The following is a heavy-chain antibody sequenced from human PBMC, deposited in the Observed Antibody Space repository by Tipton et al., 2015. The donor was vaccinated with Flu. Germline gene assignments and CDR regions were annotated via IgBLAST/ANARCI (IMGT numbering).Heavy chain of an antibody. Sequence: TLSLTCAVYGGSFSGYYWSWIRQPPGKGLEWIGEINHSGSTNYNPSLKSRVTISVDTSKNQFSLKLSSVTAADTAVYYCARGGDCSGWYTYWGQGTLVPVSS. CDR2: INHSGST. D-gene: IGHD6-19*01. J-gene: IGHJ4*02. CDR3: ARGGDCSGWYTY. CDR1: GGSFSGYY. V-gene: IGHV4-34*01.